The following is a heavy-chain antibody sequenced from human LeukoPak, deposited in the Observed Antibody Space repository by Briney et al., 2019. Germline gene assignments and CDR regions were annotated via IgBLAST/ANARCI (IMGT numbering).Heavy chain of an antibody. CDR1: GGSISIYY. CDR2: VYNSGNT. CDR3: VRDRELNY. D-gene: IGHD1-7*01. J-gene: IGHJ4*02. Sequence: PSETLSLTCTVSGGSISIYYWSWVRQPPGKGLEGMGYVYNSGNTDYNPSLKSRVTISADTSKNQFSLKLTSVTAADTAVYYCVRDRELNYWGQGTLVTVSS. V-gene: IGHV4-59*12.